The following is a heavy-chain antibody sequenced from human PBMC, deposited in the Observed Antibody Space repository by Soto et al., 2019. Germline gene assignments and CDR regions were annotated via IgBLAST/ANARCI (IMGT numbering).Heavy chain of an antibody. CDR1: GGSSSDISYW. D-gene: IGHD2-15*01. Sequence: SETLSLTCTFSGGSSSDISYWWGWIRQPPGKGLQWIGCMFYSGATYYNPSLKNRVTLSVDTSNNEFTLKLVSVTAPDTAVYYCARHKSGSDWLDPWGQGTLVTVSS. J-gene: IGHJ5*02. CDR2: MFYSGAT. CDR3: ARHKSGSDWLDP. V-gene: IGHV4-39*01.